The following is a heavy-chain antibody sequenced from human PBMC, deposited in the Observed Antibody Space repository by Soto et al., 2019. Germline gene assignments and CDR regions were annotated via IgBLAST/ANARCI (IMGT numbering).Heavy chain of an antibody. CDR2: TSYDGSNN. D-gene: IGHD6-6*01. CDR1: DSTFSIFV. V-gene: IGHV3-30-3*01. CDR3: ARLQLVLDY. J-gene: IGHJ4*02. Sequence: QVQLVQSGGGVVQPGGPFSPPFQASDSTFSIFVMTWFRQVPGKGLEWLAVTSYDGSNNDYADAVKGRFTISRDNTKNRLFLQMNSLRPEDTAIYYCARLQLVLDYWGQGTLVTVSS.